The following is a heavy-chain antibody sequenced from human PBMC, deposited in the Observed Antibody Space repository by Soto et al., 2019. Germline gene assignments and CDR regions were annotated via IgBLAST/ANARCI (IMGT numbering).Heavy chain of an antibody. V-gene: IGHV1-3*01. J-gene: IGHJ4*02. Sequence: ASVKVSCKASGYTFTSYAIHWVRQAPGQRLEWMGWINAGNGNTKYSQKFQDRVTITRDTSASTAYMELSSLRSEDTAVYYCARDSGYSYGPIDYWGQGTLVTVS. CDR3: ARDSGYSYGPIDY. D-gene: IGHD5-18*01. CDR2: INAGNGNT. CDR1: GYTFTSYA.